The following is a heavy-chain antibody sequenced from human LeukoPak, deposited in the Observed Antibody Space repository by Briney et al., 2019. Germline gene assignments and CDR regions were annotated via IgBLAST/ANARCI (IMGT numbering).Heavy chain of an antibody. CDR1: GFTFSSYS. D-gene: IGHD1-1*01. V-gene: IGHV3-21*01. J-gene: IGHJ2*01. Sequence: KPGGSLRLSCAASGFTFSSYSMNWVRQAPGKGLEWDSSISSSRSYIYYVDSVKGRFTISRDNAKNSLYLQMNSLRAEDTAVYYCARDLPDEVPSFDLWGRGTLVTVSS. CDR2: ISSSRSYI. CDR3: ARDLPDEVPSFDL.